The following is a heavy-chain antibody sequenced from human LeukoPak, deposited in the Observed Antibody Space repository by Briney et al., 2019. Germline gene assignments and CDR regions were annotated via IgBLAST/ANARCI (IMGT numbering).Heavy chain of an antibody. CDR2: IIPIFGTA. CDR1: GGTFSSYA. V-gene: IGHV1-69*01. CDR3: ARAVDTAMAVDY. J-gene: IGHJ4*02. D-gene: IGHD5-18*01. Sequence: PGGSLRLSCAASGGTFSSYAISWVRQAPGQGLEWMGGIIPIFGTANYAQKFQGRVTITADESTSTAYMELSSLRSEDTAVYYCARAVDTAMAVDYWGQGTQVTVSS.